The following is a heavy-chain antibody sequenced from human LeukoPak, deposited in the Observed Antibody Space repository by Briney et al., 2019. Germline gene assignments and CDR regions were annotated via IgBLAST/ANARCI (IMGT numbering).Heavy chain of an antibody. D-gene: IGHD2-2*01. Sequence: GGSLRLSCAASGFTFSSYAMSWVRQAPGKGLEWVSTISDSGGSTYYADSVKGRFTISRDNSKSTLYLQMNSLRAEDTAVYYCAREYCTTTSCYHAGFDPWGQGTLVTVS. CDR3: AREYCTTTSCYHAGFDP. J-gene: IGHJ5*02. V-gene: IGHV3-23*01. CDR1: GFTFSSYA. CDR2: ISDSGGST.